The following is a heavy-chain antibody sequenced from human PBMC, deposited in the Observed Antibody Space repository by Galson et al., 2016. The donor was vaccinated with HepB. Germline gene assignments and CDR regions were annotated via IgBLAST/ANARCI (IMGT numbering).Heavy chain of an antibody. D-gene: IGHD6-6*01. V-gene: IGHV2-5*02. J-gene: IGHJ4*02. Sequence: PALVKPTQTLTLACTFSGFSLSRNAVGVGWIRQPPGKALEWLALIYWDDDKRYSPSLKSRLTITKDPSTSQVFLTMTNVYPLDTAPYDAAHRSRPSSSLAQFDYWGRGTLVTVSS. CDR2: IYWDDDK. CDR1: GFSLSRNAVG. CDR3: AHRSRPSSSLAQFDY.